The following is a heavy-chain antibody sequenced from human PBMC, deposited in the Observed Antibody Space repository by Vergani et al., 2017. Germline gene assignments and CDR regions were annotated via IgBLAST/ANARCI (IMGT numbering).Heavy chain of an antibody. Sequence: QPQLQESGPGLVKPSETLSLTCSVSGGSISSTSYYWGWIRQPPGKGLEWIGSVHYSGRTSYNPSLESRLTISLDTSENHLSLKLTSVTAADTAVYYCARQKDYYMDVWGKGP. J-gene: IGHJ6*03. CDR2: VHYSGRT. V-gene: IGHV4-39*01. CDR3: ARQKDYYMDV. CDR1: GGSISSTSYY.